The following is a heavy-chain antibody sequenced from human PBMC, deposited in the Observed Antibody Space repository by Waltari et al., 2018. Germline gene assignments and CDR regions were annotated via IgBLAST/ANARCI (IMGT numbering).Heavy chain of an antibody. D-gene: IGHD3-10*01. CDR3: ARDSGMEHGLSSGSWFYYMDV. CDR1: GHPITTYS. V-gene: IGHV4-59*01. CDR2: IYHSGST. Sequence: QVQLLESGPRLVQPSETLSLTCSVAGHPITTYSWSWHRPSPGKGLEWFGYIYHSGSTVYNPSLRSRATISVDTSKNQFSLKVTSVTAADTAVYYCARDSGMEHGLSSGSWFYYMDVWGKGTTVTVSS. J-gene: IGHJ6*03.